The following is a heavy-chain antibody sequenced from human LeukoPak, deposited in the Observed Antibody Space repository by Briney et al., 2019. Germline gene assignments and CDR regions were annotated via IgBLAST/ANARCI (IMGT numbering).Heavy chain of an antibody. CDR2: IIPIFDTA. CDR3: ASSSGSSNDY. CDR1: GGTFSSYS. V-gene: IGHV1-69*13. D-gene: IGHD1-26*01. Sequence: GASVKVSCKASGGTFSSYSISWVRQAPGQGLEWMGGIIPIFDTADYAQKFQGRVTITADESTSTAYMELSSLRSEDTAVYYCASSSGSSNDYWGQGTLVTVSS. J-gene: IGHJ4*02.